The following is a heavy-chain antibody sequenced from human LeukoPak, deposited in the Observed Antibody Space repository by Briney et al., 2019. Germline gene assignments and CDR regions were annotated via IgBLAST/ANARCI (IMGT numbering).Heavy chain of an antibody. D-gene: IGHD1-7*01. CDR1: GGTFSSYA. J-gene: IGHJ5*02. CDR3: ARGVELAQNWFDP. V-gene: IGHV1-69*04. Sequence: ASVKVSCKASGGTFSSYAISWVRQAPGQGLEWMGWIIPILGIANYAQKFQGRVTITADKSASTAYMELSSLRSEDTAVYYCARGVELAQNWFDPWGQGTLVTVSS. CDR2: IIPILGIA.